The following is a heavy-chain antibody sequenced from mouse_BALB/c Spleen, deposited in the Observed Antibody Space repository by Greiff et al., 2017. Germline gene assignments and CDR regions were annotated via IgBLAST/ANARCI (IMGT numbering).Heavy chain of an antibody. Sequence: VKLMESGPELVRPGVSVKISCKGSSYTFTDYAMHWVKQSHAKSLEWIGVISTYYGNTNYNQKFKGKATMTVDKSSSTAYMELARLTSEDSAVYYCAREEYGNFFAYWGQGTLVTVSA. D-gene: IGHD2-10*02. CDR3: AREEYGNFFAY. CDR1: SYTFTDYA. CDR2: ISTYYGNT. V-gene: IGHV1-67*01. J-gene: IGHJ3*01.